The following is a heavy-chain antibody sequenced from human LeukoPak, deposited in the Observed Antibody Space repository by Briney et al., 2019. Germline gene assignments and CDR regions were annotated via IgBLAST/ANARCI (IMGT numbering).Heavy chain of an antibody. CDR2: ISASDIST. D-gene: IGHD3-16*02. V-gene: IGHV3-23*01. CDR1: GITFRNYA. Sequence: GGALRLSRAASGITFRNYAMSWVRQAPGKGLEWVSSISASDISTYYADSVKGRFTISRDNSKNTLYLQMNSLRAEDTAVYYCALNGREVPSGAFDIWGQGTMVTVSS. J-gene: IGHJ3*02. CDR3: ALNGREVPSGAFDI.